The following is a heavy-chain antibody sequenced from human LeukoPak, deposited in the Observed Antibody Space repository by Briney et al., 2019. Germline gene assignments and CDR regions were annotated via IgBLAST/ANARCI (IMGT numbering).Heavy chain of an antibody. J-gene: IGHJ4*02. CDR2: ITSDESSK. V-gene: IGHV3-48*01. Sequence: PGGSLRLSCAASGFTFGSYSMNWVRQAPGKGLECISYITSDESSKYYAASVKGRFTISRDNDRNTLYLQMNSLRAEDTAVYYCARDLTTVTTPGPYWGQGTLVTVSS. CDR1: GFTFGSYS. CDR3: ARDLTTVTTPGPY. D-gene: IGHD4-17*01.